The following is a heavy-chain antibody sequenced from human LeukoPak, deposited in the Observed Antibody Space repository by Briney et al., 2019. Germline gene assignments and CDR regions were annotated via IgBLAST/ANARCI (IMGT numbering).Heavy chain of an antibody. CDR3: ATQRGYSYGYDGRAYYFDY. CDR2: FDPEDGET. V-gene: IGHV1-24*01. D-gene: IGHD5-18*01. Sequence: ASVKVSCKVSGYTLTELSMHWVRQAPGKGLEWMGGFDPEDGETIYAQKFQGRVTMTEDTPTDTAYMELSSLRSEDTAVYYCATQRGYSYGYDGRAYYFDYWGQGTLVTVSS. J-gene: IGHJ4*02. CDR1: GYTLTELS.